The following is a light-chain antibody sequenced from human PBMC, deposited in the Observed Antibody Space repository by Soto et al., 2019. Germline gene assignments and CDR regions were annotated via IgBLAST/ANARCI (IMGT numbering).Light chain of an antibody. CDR2: GAS. CDR1: QSVSNK. V-gene: IGKV3-15*01. J-gene: IGKJ1*01. Sequence: EIVMTQSPVTLSVSPGERATLSCRASQSVSNKLAWYQQRPGQAPRLLIFGASTRATGIPARFSGSGSGTEFTLSISSLQSEDFAVYYCQQYNYWPPWTFGHGTKVEI. CDR3: QQYNYWPPWT.